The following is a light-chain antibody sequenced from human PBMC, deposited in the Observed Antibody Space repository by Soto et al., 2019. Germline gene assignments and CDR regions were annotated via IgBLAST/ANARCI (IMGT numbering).Light chain of an antibody. Sequence: EIVLTQSPGTLSLSPGERATVSCRASQIISINYLAWYQQKPGQAPRLLIYGASSRATGIPDRFSGSGSGTDFTLTISRLEPEDFAVYYCQQYDNSPLTFGGGTKVEIK. V-gene: IGKV3-20*01. CDR1: QIISINY. J-gene: IGKJ4*01. CDR2: GAS. CDR3: QQYDNSPLT.